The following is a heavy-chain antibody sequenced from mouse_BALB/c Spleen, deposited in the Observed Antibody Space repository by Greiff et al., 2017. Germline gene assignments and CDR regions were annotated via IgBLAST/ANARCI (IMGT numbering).Heavy chain of an antibody. CDR3: ARRDYGSRYYFDY. V-gene: IGHV1S135*01. CDR1: GYAFTSYN. J-gene: IGHJ2*01. CDR2: IDPYNGGT. D-gene: IGHD1-1*01. Sequence: EVQGVESGPELVKPGASVKVSCKASGYAFTSYNMYWVKQSHGKSLEWIGYIDPYNGGTSYNQKFKGKATLTVDKSSSTAYMHLNSLTSEDSAVYYCARRDYGSRYYFDYWGQGTTLTVSS.